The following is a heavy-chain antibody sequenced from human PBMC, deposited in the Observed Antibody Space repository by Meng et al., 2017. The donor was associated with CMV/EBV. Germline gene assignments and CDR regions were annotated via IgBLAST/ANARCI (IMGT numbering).Heavy chain of an antibody. Sequence: GESLKISCAASGFTVSSHYVNWVRQAPGKGLEWVSVIYSGDSTYYADSVKGRFTISRDNSKNTVYLQMNSLRAEDTAVFYCARGVDTAPLGMDIWGQGTTVTVS. CDR2: IYSGDST. D-gene: IGHD5-18*01. CDR3: ARGVDTAPLGMDI. CDR1: GFTVSSHY. V-gene: IGHV3-53*01. J-gene: IGHJ6*02.